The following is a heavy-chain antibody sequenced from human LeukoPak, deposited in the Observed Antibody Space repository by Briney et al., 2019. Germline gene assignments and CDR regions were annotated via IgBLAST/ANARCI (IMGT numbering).Heavy chain of an antibody. Sequence: GASVKVSCKASGYTFTSYGISWVRQAPGQGLEWMGWISAYNGNTNYAQKLQGRVTMTTDTSTSTAYMELSRLRSDDTAVYYCARAFYYGSGNHSIDYWGQGTLVTVSS. CDR3: ARAFYYGSGNHSIDY. CDR2: ISAYNGNT. J-gene: IGHJ4*02. D-gene: IGHD3-10*01. CDR1: GYTFTSYG. V-gene: IGHV1-18*01.